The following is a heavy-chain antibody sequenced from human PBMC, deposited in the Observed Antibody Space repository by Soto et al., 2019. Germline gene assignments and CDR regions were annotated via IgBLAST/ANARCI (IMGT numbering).Heavy chain of an antibody. D-gene: IGHD3-10*01. V-gene: IGHV6-1*01. CDR1: GDSVSSYSAA. CDR3: VRDRYSSSGWFDP. Sequence: PSQTVSLTCALSGDSVSSYSAAWNWIRQSPSGGLEWLGRTYYRSRFFSDYAESVKSRIIINPDTSKNHFSLQLKSVTPADTAVYYCVRDRYSSSGWFDPWGQGTPVTVSS. CDR2: TYYRSRFFS. J-gene: IGHJ5*02.